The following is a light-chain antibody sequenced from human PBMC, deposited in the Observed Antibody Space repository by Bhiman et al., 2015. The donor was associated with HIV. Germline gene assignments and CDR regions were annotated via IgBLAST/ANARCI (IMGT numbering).Light chain of an antibody. CDR3: GTWDSSLSAVV. CDR1: SSDVGGYNY. CDR2: DVS. J-gene: IGLJ2*01. Sequence: QSALTQPASVSGSPGQSITISCTGTSSDVGGYNYVSWYQQLPGKAPKLMIYDVSKRPSGVSNRFSGSKSGNTASLTISGLQADDEAYYYCGTWDSSLSAVVFGGGTKLTVL. V-gene: IGLV2-14*03.